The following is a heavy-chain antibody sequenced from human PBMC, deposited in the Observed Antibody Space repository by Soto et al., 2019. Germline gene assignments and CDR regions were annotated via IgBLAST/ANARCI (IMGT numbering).Heavy chain of an antibody. CDR2: VHYSGNT. Sequence: SETLSLTCTVSGYSISSGYHWAWIRQPPGKGLEWLGSVHYSGNTYYNPSLKSRLTISVDKSKNQFSLNLSSVTAADTAVYYCARQDRVVAEGRWFDPWGQGTLVTV. CDR3: ARQDRVVAEGRWFDP. D-gene: IGHD2-15*01. CDR1: GYSISSGYH. J-gene: IGHJ5*02. V-gene: IGHV4-38-2*02.